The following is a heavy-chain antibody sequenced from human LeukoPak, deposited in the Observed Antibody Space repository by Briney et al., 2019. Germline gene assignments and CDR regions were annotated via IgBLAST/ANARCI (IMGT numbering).Heavy chain of an antibody. V-gene: IGHV4-38-2*02. Sequence: SETLSLTCTVSGYSISSGYYWGWIRQPPGEGLGGIGSIYHSESTFYNPSLKSRVTISVDTSKNQFSLKLSSVTAADTAVYYWARGISYYDSSGYYPGWFDPWGQGTLVTVSS. CDR1: GYSISSGYY. CDR2: IYHSEST. D-gene: IGHD3-22*01. J-gene: IGHJ5*02. CDR3: ARGISYYDSSGYYPGWFDP.